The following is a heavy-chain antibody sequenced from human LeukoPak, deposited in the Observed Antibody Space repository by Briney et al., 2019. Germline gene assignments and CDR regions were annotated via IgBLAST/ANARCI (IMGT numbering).Heavy chain of an antibody. Sequence: GASVKVSCKAFGYTFTLYGISWVRQAPGQGLEWMGWISGHSGDTKYAQKVQDRVTMTTDTFTSTAYMELRSLRSDDTAVYFCERDGVDTALDSDYWGQGTLVIVSS. V-gene: IGHV1-18*01. CDR2: ISGHSGDT. D-gene: IGHD5-18*01. CDR1: GYTFTLYG. CDR3: ERDGVDTALDSDY. J-gene: IGHJ4*02.